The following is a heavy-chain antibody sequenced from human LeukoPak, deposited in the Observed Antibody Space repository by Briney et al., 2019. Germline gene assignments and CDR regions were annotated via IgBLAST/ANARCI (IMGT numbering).Heavy chain of an antibody. D-gene: IGHD5-18*01. CDR1: RFTFSSYA. J-gene: IGHJ4*02. CDR2: TSSGGSSK. V-gene: IGHV3-30*04. CDR3: ARGGQYSFY. Sequence: GGSLRLSCAASRFTFSSYAMHWVRQAPGKGLEWVAITSSGGSSKYYADSVKGRFTISRDNSKNSLYLQMNSLRAEDTAVYYCARGGQYSFYWGQGTLVTVSS.